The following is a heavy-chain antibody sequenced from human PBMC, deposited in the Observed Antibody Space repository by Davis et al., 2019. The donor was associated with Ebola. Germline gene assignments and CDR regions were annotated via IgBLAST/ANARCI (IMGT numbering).Heavy chain of an antibody. D-gene: IGHD1-26*01. CDR3: ARGSYHY. Sequence: GESLKISCAASGFTFSSYSMNWVRQAPGKGLEWISYISTISTTIHYADSVKGRFTIFRDNAKNSLYLQMNSLRAEDTAVYYCARGSYHYWGQGTLVTVSS. J-gene: IGHJ4*02. CDR2: ISTISTTI. V-gene: IGHV3-48*04. CDR1: GFTFSSYS.